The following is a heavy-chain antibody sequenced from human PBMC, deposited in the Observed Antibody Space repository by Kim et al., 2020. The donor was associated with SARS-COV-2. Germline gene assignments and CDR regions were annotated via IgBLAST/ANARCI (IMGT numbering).Heavy chain of an antibody. V-gene: IGHV3-21*01. CDR2: ISSSSSYI. CDR1: GFTFSSYS. D-gene: IGHD6-13*01. Sequence: GGSLRLSCAASGFTFSSYSMNWVRQAPGKGLEWVSSISSSSSYIYYADSVKGRFTISRDNAKNSLYLQMNSLRAEDTAVYYCARVWPQLVPKAYYYYGMDVWGQGTTVTVSS. CDR3: ARVWPQLVPKAYYYYGMDV. J-gene: IGHJ6*02.